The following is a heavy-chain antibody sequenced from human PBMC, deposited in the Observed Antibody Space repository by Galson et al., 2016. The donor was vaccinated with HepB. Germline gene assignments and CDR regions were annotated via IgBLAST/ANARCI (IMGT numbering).Heavy chain of an antibody. Sequence: SLRLSCAASGFTLSSYTMNWVRQAPGKGLEWVSYMHSSGDTIHYADSVEGRFTVSRDNAKNSLYLDMNSLRVEDTALYYCVRAAVPVTRGYYYYGLDVWGLGTTVTVSS. CDR3: VRAAVPVTRGYYYYGLDV. D-gene: IGHD5-24*01. V-gene: IGHV3-48*04. CDR1: GFTLSSYT. J-gene: IGHJ6*02. CDR2: MHSSGDTI.